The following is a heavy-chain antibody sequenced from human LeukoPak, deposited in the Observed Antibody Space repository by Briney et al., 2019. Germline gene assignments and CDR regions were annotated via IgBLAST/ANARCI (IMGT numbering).Heavy chain of an antibody. D-gene: IGHD6-19*01. V-gene: IGHV1-18*01. CDR3: AREQWLNPFDY. CDR2: ISAYNANT. Sequence: ASVKVSCKASGYTFTSYGITWVRQAPGQGRDWMGWISAYNANTNYAQKLQGRVTMTTDTSTSTAYMELRSLRSDDTAVYYCAREQWLNPFDYWGQGTLVTVSS. CDR1: GYTFTSYG. J-gene: IGHJ4*02.